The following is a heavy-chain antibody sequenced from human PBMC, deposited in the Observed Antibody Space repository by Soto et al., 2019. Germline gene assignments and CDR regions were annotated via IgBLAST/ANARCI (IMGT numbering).Heavy chain of an antibody. J-gene: IGHJ5*02. D-gene: IGHD1-20*01. CDR1: GNTFPNYP. Sequence: QVQLVQSGAEMKKPGASVKVSCKVSGNTFPNYPIHWVRQAPGQRLEWLGWINAGNSNTKYSQKFHGRVTITRDTAASTAYMELSSLISEDTAVYYCASCISGIPRWFDPWGQGTLVTVSS. V-gene: IGHV1-3*01. CDR2: INAGNSNT. CDR3: ASCISGIPRWFDP.